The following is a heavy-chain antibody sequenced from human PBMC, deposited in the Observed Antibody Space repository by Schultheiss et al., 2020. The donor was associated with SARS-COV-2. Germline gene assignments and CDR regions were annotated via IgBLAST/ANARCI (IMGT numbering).Heavy chain of an antibody. CDR1: GGTFSSYA. CDR3: ARDLAAYYDFWSGYRGYFQH. Sequence: ASVKVSCKASGGTFSSYAISWVRQAPGQGLEWMGWISAYNGNTNYAQKLQGRVTVTTDTSTSTAYMELRSLRSDDTAVYYCARDLAAYYDFWSGYRGYFQHWGQGTLVTVSS. V-gene: IGHV1-18*01. CDR2: ISAYNGNT. J-gene: IGHJ1*01. D-gene: IGHD3-3*01.